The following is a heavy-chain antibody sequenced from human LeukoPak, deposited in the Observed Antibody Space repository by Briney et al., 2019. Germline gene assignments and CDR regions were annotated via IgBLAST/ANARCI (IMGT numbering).Heavy chain of an antibody. Sequence: TASETLSLTCTVSGDSISNGVKYWSWIRQHPGRGLEWIGNIYYSGSTYYNPSLKSRVTISVDTSRNHFSLRLSSVTAADTAVYYCARRLSGYTFDYWGQGTLVTVSS. CDR1: GDSISNGVKY. V-gene: IGHV4-39*01. CDR3: ARRLSGYTFDY. D-gene: IGHD3-16*02. J-gene: IGHJ4*02. CDR2: IYYSGST.